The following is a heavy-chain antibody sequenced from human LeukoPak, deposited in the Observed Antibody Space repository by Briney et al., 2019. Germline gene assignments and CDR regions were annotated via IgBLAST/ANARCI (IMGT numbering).Heavy chain of an antibody. J-gene: IGHJ6*03. D-gene: IGHD1-7*01. V-gene: IGHV3-7*01. CDR2: IKQDGSGK. CDR3: ARMLGTGTTFFYYYYMDV. CDR1: GFTFSTYW. Sequence: AGGSLRLSCIASGFTFSTYWMSWVRQAPGKGLEWVASIKQDGSGKYYVDSVKGRFTISRDNAKNSLYLQMNSLRAEDTAVYYCARMLGTGTTFFYYYYMDVWGKGTTVTVSS.